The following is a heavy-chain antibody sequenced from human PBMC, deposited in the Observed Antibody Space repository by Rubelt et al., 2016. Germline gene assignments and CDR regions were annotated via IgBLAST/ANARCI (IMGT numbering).Heavy chain of an antibody. Sequence: RLSCAASGFMFSNFSMNWVRQAPGKGLEWISFIRSNSDTIYYADSVKGRFTVSRDNAKNSMYLQMNSLRGEDTAVYYCARDSPVPWFSYWGQGTLVTVSS. V-gene: IGHV3-48*04. CDR1: GFMFSNFS. CDR3: ARDSPVPWFSY. D-gene: IGHD3-10*01. CDR2: IRSNSDTI. J-gene: IGHJ4*02.